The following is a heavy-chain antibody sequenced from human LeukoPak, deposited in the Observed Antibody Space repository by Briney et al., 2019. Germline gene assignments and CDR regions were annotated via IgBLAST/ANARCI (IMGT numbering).Heavy chain of an antibody. CDR1: GGTFSRSG. CDR3: ARDAAIFDSSGYYYLW. V-gene: IGHV1-69*13. Sequence: GVSVKVSCKASGGTFSRSGISWVRQAPGQGLEWMGGIIPIFGTSNYAQKFQGRVTITADESTSTAYMELTSLRFEDTAIYYCARDAAIFDSSGYYYLWWGQGTLVTVSS. J-gene: IGHJ4*02. D-gene: IGHD3-22*01. CDR2: IIPIFGTS.